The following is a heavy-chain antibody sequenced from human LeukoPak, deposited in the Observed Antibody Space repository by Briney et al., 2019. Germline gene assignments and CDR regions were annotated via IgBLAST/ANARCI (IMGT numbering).Heavy chain of an antibody. J-gene: IGHJ4*02. V-gene: IGHV3-23*01. CDR2: ISGSGGGT. D-gene: IGHD3-10*01. Sequence: GGSLRLSCAASGFTFSSYAMSWVRQAPEKGLEWVATISGSGGGTYYADSVRGRFTISRDDSENTLYLQMNSLRAEDTAVYYCAKEVRESAWFYFDYWGQGTLATVSS. CDR1: GFTFSSYA. CDR3: AKEVRESAWFYFDY.